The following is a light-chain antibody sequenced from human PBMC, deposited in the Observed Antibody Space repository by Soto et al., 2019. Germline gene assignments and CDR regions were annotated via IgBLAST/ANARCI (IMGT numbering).Light chain of an antibody. Sequence: DIQMTQSPSTLSASVGDRATITCRASQSITNWLAWYQQKPGKAPNLLIYKTSALESGVSSRFSGSGSGTEFTLTITSLQPDDFATYYCQQYNTDSRTFGQGTKVDIK. CDR1: QSITNW. CDR3: QQYNTDSRT. J-gene: IGKJ1*01. CDR2: KTS. V-gene: IGKV1-5*03.